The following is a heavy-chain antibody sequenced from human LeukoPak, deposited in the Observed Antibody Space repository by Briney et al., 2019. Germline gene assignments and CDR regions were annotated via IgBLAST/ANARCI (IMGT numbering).Heavy chain of an antibody. D-gene: IGHD3-10*01. CDR2: ISSSSSYI. J-gene: IGHJ5*02. V-gene: IGHV3-21*01. CDR3: ARVPFPGSGTRRGNNWFDP. Sequence: GGSLRLSCAASGFTFSSYSMNWVRQAPGKGLEWVSSISSSSSYIYYADSVKGRFTISRDNAKNSLYLQMNSLRAEDTAVYCCARVPFPGSGTRRGNNWFDPWGQGTLVTVSS. CDR1: GFTFSSYS.